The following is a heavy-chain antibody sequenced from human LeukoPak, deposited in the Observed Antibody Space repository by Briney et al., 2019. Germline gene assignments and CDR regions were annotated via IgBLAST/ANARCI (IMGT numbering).Heavy chain of an antibody. CDR1: GYSISSGYY. V-gene: IGHV4-38-2*02. CDR2: IYSSGST. D-gene: IGHD3-22*01. Sequence: TSETLSLTCTVSGYSISSGYYWSWIRQPPGKGLEWIGRIYSSGSTNYNPSLKSRVTMSVDTSKNQFSLRLSSVTAADTAVYYCARGDHYDSSHFDYWGQGTLVTVSS. J-gene: IGHJ4*02. CDR3: ARGDHYDSSHFDY.